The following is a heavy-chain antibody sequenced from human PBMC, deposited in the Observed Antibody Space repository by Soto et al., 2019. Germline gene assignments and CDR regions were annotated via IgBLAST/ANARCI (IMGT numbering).Heavy chain of an antibody. CDR1: GNSCTNYW. J-gene: IGHJ4*02. V-gene: IGHV5-51*01. D-gene: IGHD2-2*02. Sequence: XESLKISCQTSGNSCTNYWSALVLQMPGKGLEWMGVIYLSDSDTKYSPSFQGQVTISADKSISAAYLQWSSLEASDTAMYYCARGVVVVPTAILFRYWGQGTLVTVS. CDR3: ARGVVVVPTAILFRY. CDR2: IYLSDSDT.